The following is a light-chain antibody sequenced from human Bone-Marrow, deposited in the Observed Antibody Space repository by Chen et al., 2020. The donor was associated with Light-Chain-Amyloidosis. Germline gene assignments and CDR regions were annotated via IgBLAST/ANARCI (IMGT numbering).Light chain of an antibody. J-gene: IGLJ2*01. CDR3: SSYTSSSTQV. CDR1: SSDVGGYHY. V-gene: IGLV2-14*01. CDR2: DMS. Sequence: QSALTQPASVSGSPGQSITISCTGTSSDVGGYHYVSWYQQHPGKAPKLFIYDMSNRPSGFSDRFSGSKSGNTASLTISGLQAEDEADYYCSSYTSSSTQVFGGGTKLPVL.